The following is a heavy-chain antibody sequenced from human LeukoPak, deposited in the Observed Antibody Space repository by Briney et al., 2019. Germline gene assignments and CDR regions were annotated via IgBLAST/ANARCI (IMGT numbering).Heavy chain of an antibody. Sequence: GGSLRLSCAASGFTFSRYAMSWVRQAPGKGLEWVSSISGSGMSTYYADSVKGRFTISRDTSRNTLDLQTNSLRAEDTAIYYCAKGGTTVANVYDYWGQGTLVTVSS. CDR3: AKGGTTVANVYDY. CDR1: GFTFSRYA. CDR2: ISGSGMST. J-gene: IGHJ4*02. V-gene: IGHV3-23*01. D-gene: IGHD4-23*01.